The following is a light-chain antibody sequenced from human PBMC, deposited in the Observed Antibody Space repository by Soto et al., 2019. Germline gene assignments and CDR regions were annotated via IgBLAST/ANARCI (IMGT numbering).Light chain of an antibody. CDR2: GAS. CDR1: QSVSSK. J-gene: IGKJ1*01. Sequence: EIVMTQSPATLSLSPGERVTLSCRASQSVSSKLAWYQQKPGQAPRLLIYGASIRATDIPARFSGSGSGTEFTLTISRLQSEDFAIYYCQQRSTWPRWTFGQGTKVDIK. CDR3: QQRSTWPRWT. V-gene: IGKV3-15*01.